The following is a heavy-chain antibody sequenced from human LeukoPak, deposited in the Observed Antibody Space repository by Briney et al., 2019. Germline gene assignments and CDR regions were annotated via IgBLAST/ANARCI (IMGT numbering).Heavy chain of an antibody. J-gene: IGHJ6*02. Sequence: GGSLRLSCAASGFTFSSYGMPWVRQAPGKGLEWVAFIRYDGSNKYYADSVKGRFTISRDNSKNTLYLQMNSLRAEDTAVYYCAKVGEGITMVRGKPYYYYGMDVWGQGTTVTVSS. D-gene: IGHD3-10*01. CDR3: AKVGEGITMVRGKPYYYYGMDV. CDR2: IRYDGSNK. CDR1: GFTFSSYG. V-gene: IGHV3-30*02.